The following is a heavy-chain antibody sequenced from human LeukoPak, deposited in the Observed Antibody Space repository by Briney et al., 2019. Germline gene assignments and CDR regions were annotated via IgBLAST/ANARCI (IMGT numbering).Heavy chain of an antibody. CDR3: ARENYYDSSNWFDP. J-gene: IGHJ5*02. CDR1: GGTFSSYA. D-gene: IGHD3-22*01. Sequence: SVKVSCKASGGTFSSYAISWVRQAPGRGLEWMGGIIPIFGTANYAQKFQGRVTITADESTSTAYMELSSLRSEDTAVYYCARENYYDSSNWFDPWGQGTLVTVSS. V-gene: IGHV1-69*13. CDR2: IIPIFGTA.